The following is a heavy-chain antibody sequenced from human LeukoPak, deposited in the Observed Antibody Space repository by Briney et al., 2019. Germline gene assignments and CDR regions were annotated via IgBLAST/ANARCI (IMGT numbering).Heavy chain of an antibody. Sequence: GGSLRLSCAASGISFSNYSMNWVRQAPGKGLEWVSLISSSSRFIYYGDSVKGRFTISRDNAKKSLYLQMNSLRAEDTAVYYCARSNWNDAPLDYWGQGTLVTVSS. J-gene: IGHJ4*02. CDR1: GISFSNYS. D-gene: IGHD1-1*01. V-gene: IGHV3-21*01. CDR3: ARSNWNDAPLDY. CDR2: ISSSSRFI.